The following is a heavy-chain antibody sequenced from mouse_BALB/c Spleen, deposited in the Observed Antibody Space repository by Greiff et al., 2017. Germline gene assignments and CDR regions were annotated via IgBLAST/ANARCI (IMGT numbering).Heavy chain of an antibody. V-gene: IGHV14-3*02. J-gene: IGHJ1*01. D-gene: IGHD1-2*01. CDR1: GFNIKDTY. Sequence: VQLKESGAELVKPGASVKLSCTASGFNIKDTYMHWVKQRPEQGLEWIGRIDPANGNTKYDPKFQGKATITADTSSNTAYLQLSSLTSEDTAVYYCARSVTTATWYFDVWGAGTTVTVSS. CDR2: IDPANGNT. CDR3: ARSVTTATWYFDV.